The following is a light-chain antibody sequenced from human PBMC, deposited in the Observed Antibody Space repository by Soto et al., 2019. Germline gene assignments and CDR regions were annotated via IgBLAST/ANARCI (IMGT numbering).Light chain of an antibody. CDR1: QTLSSRH. V-gene: IGKV3-20*01. CDR3: QQYGSSRT. CDR2: GSS. Sequence: VLTQSPGTLSLSPGERATLSCRASQTLSSRHLAWYQQKPGQAHRLLIYGSSSRATDIPDRFSGSGAGTDFTFTSSTLEPEDFAIYYCQQYGSSRTFGQGTKVEIK. J-gene: IGKJ1*01.